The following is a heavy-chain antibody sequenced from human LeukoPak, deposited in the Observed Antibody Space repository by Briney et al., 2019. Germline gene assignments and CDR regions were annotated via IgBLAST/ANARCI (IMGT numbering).Heavy chain of an antibody. CDR1: GGTFSSYA. D-gene: IGHD6-6*01. CDR3: ARDERAARSPYYYYYMDV. V-gene: IGHV1-69*05. CDR2: IIPIFGTA. Sequence: SVKVSCKASGGTFSSYAISWVRQAPGQGLEWMGGIIPIFGTANYAQKFQGRVTITTDESTSTAYMELSSLRSEDTAVYYCARDERAARSPYYYYYMDVWGKGTTVTVSS. J-gene: IGHJ6*03.